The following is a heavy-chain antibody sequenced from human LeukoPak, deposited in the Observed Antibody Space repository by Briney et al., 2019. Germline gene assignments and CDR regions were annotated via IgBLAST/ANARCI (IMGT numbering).Heavy chain of an antibody. CDR2: ISGSGGST. CDR3: AKDPRWYWFDP. V-gene: IGHV3-23*01. J-gene: IGHJ5*02. Sequence: PGGSLRLSCAASGFTFRNYGMSWVRQAPGKGLEWVSAISGSGGSTYCADSVKGRFTISRDNSKNTLYLQMNSLRAEDTAVYYCAKDPRWYWFDPWGQGTLVTVSS. D-gene: IGHD6-13*01. CDR1: GFTFRNYG.